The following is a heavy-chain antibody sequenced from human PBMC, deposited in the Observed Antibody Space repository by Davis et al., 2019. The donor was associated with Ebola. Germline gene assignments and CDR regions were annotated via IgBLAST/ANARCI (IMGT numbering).Heavy chain of an antibody. Sequence: VSRMPSLCTFISYTLIWLRPPPEQGLEWMGGISPIFGTANYAQKFQGRVTITADESTSTAYMELSSLRSEDTAVYYCAREEGLLNYFDYWGQGTLVTVSS. CDR2: ISPIFGTA. CDR1: LCTFISYT. CDR3: AREEGLLNYFDY. J-gene: IGHJ4*02. V-gene: IGHV1-69*01. D-gene: IGHD1-26*01.